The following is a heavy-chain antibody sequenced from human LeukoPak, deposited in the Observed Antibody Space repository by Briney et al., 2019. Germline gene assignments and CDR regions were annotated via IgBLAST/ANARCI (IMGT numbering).Heavy chain of an antibody. Sequence: PSETLSLTCAVSGGSISSSNWWSWVRQPPGKGLEWIGEIYHSGSTNYNPSLKSRVTISVDKSKNQFSLKLSSVTAADTAVYYCAVYCGGDCYSGVNNWFDPWGQGTLVTASS. CDR2: IYHSGST. D-gene: IGHD2-21*02. V-gene: IGHV4-4*02. CDR3: AVYCGGDCYSGVNNWFDP. CDR1: GGSISSSNW. J-gene: IGHJ5*02.